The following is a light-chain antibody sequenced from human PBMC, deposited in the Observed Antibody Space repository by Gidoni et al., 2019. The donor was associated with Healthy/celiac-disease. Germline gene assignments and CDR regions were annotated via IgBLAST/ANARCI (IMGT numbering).Light chain of an antibody. CDR1: SANTGAGSD. V-gene: IGLV1-40*01. J-gene: IGLJ2*01. CDR3: QSYDSSLSGYVV. CDR2: GNS. Sequence: QSVLTQPPSLSGSPGQRFTISCTVSSANTGAGSDVHWYQQLPGTAPQLLIYGNSNRPSGVPDRFSGSKSGTSASLAITGLQAEDEADYYCQSYDSSLSGYVVFGGGTKLTVL.